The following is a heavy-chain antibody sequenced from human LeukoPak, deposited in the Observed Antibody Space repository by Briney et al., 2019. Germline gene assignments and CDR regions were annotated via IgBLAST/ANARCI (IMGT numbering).Heavy chain of an antibody. CDR2: IYNSDNT. CDR1: GYSIANDRYY. V-gene: IGHV4-39*01. J-gene: IGHJ3*02. CDR3: ARQWLVILSDAFDI. Sequence: SETLSLTCSVSGYSIANDRYYWGWIRQPPGKGLEWIGTIYNSDNTYYNPSLKSRVTISVDTSKNQFSLKLSSVTAADTAVYYCARQWLVILSDAFDIWGPGTMVIVSS. D-gene: IGHD6-19*01.